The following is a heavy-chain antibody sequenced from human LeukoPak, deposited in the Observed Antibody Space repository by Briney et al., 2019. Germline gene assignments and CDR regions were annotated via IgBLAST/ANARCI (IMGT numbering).Heavy chain of an antibody. J-gene: IGHJ4*02. CDR3: AHSGHSHYYGSGSWFDY. V-gene: IGHV2-5*02. Sequence: SGPTLVKPTQTLTLTCTFSGFSLSTSGVGVGWIRQPPGKALEWLALIYWDDDKRYSPSLKSRLTITKDTSKNQVVLTMTNMDPVDTATYYCAHSGHSHYYGSGSWFDYWGQGTLVTVSS. CDR1: GFSLSTSGVG. CDR2: IYWDDDK. D-gene: IGHD3-10*01.